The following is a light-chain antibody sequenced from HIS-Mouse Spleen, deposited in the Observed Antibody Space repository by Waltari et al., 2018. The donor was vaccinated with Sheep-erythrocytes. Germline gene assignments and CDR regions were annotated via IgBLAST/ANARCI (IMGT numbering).Light chain of an antibody. CDR2: GAS. V-gene: IGKV3-20*01. Sequence: IVLTQSQGPLSLSPGERATLSCRASQSVSSSYLAWYQQKPGQAPRLLIYGASSRATGIPDRFSGSGSGTDFTLTISRLEPEDFAVYYCQQYGSSPTFGQGTKLEIK. CDR1: QSVSSSY. CDR3: QQYGSSPT. J-gene: IGKJ2*01.